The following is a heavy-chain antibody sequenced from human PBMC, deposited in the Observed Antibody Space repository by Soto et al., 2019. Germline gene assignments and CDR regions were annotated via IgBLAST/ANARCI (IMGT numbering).Heavy chain of an antibody. D-gene: IGHD6-25*01. CDR3: ARESGTKPNYFDF. CDR2: ITSSGGYI. CDR1: GFTFSDYS. Sequence: PGGSLRLSCASSGFTFSDYSLNWVRQAPGKGLEWVSSITSSGGYISYADSVKGRFTISRDSAENSLYLQMSSLRAEDTAVYYCARESGTKPNYFDFWGQGTLVTSPQ. J-gene: IGHJ4*02. V-gene: IGHV3-21*01.